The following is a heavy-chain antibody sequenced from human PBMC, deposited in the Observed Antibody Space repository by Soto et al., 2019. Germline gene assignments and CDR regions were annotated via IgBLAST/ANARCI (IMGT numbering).Heavy chain of an antibody. V-gene: IGHV4-34*01. Sequence: GSLRLSCAVSGFTFSSHAMSWDRQAPGKGLEWIGEINHSGSTNYNPSLKSGVTISVDTSKNQFSLKLSSVTAADTAVYYCARRNTVTTRIGWFDPWGQGTLVTVSS. D-gene: IGHD4-4*01. CDR1: GFTFSSHA. CDR3: ARRNTVTTRIGWFDP. J-gene: IGHJ5*02. CDR2: INHSGST.